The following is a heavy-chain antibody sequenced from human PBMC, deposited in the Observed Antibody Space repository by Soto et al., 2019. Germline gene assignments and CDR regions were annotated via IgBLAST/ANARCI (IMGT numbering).Heavy chain of an antibody. J-gene: IGHJ4*02. CDR3: ARGRYPQADDY. CDR2: IYYNGNT. V-gene: IGHV4-39*01. Sequence: PSETLSLTCTVSGGSISSPSDNWGWIRQSPGKGLEWIASIYYNGNTYNNPSLKSRVTMSVDTSKNQFSLKLTSVTAADTAVYYCARGRYPQADDYWGQGTLVTVSS. CDR1: GGSISSPSDN. D-gene: IGHD3-9*01.